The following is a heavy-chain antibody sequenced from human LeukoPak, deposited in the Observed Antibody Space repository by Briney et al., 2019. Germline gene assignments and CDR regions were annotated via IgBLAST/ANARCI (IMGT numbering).Heavy chain of an antibody. CDR2: ISNSGDYI. V-gene: IGHV3-21*01. Sequence: PGGSLRLSCTVSGFTFSSFTMNWVRQGPGKGLEWVASISNSGDYISYADSLKGRFTISRGNAKNSLFLQMSSLRAEDTAVYYCAREMYAGWYFAFDIWGQGTMVTVSS. CDR1: GFTFSSFT. CDR3: AREMYAGWYFAFDI. J-gene: IGHJ3*02. D-gene: IGHD6-19*01.